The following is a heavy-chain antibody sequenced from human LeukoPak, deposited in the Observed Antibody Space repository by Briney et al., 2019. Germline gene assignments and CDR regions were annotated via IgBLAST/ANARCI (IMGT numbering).Heavy chain of an antibody. J-gene: IGHJ5*02. D-gene: IGHD6-19*01. Sequence: SLQISCKGTGYTSTSTTIGGSGRLQGRGLRGLGILFLGDSDTRYSPSFQGQVTISADKSISTAYLQWSSLKASDTAMYYCARQGALAVAGTAGNWFDPWGQGTLVTVSS. V-gene: IGHV5-51*01. CDR1: GYTSTSTT. CDR2: LFLGDSDT. CDR3: ARQGALAVAGTAGNWFDP.